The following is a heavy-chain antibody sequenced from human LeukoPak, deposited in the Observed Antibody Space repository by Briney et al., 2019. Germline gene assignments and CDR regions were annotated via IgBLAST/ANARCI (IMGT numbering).Heavy chain of an antibody. CDR3: ARDADGPGSLIDY. CDR2: GSSDGSTT. J-gene: IGHJ4*02. V-gene: IGHV3-74*01. CDR1: GFTFSSYW. Sequence: GGSLRLSCAASGFTFSSYWMQWVRQAPGKGLEWVSRGSSDGSTTTYADSVKGRFTISRDSGKNTLYLQMNSLRAEDTAVYYCARDADGPGSLIDYWGQGTLVTVSS. D-gene: IGHD2-8*01.